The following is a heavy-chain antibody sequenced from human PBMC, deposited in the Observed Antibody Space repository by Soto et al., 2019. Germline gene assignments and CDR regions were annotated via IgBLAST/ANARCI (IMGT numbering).Heavy chain of an antibody. CDR3: ARELPIRGGDPESAAAFDI. V-gene: IGHV4-31*03. CDR1: GGSISSGGYY. J-gene: IGHJ3*02. CDR2: IYYSGST. D-gene: IGHD2-21*02. Sequence: PSETLSLTCTVSGGSISSGGYYWSWIRQHPGKGLEWIGYIYYSGSTYYNPSLKSRVTISVDTSKNQFSLKLSSVTAADTAVYYCARELPIRGGDPESAAAFDIWGQGTMVTVSS.